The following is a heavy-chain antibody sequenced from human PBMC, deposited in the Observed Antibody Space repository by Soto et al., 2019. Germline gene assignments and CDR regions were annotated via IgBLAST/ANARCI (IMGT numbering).Heavy chain of an antibody. CDR2: IYFSGST. Sequence: PSETLSLTCTVSGDSITSGDNYWSWIRQHPGKGLEWIGYIYFSGSTYYNPSLKSRVILSVDTSRKQYSLKLSSVTAADTAVYYCARQNLRKALFDYWGQGTLVTVSS. J-gene: IGHJ4*02. V-gene: IGHV4-31*03. CDR3: ARQNLRKALFDY. D-gene: IGHD3-9*01. CDR1: GDSITSGDNY.